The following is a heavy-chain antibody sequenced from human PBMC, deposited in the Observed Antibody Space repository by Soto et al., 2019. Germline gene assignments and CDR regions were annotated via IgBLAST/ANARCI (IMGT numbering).Heavy chain of an antibody. CDR2: INPNSGGT. V-gene: IGHV1-2*04. J-gene: IGHJ4*02. CDR3: ARDWGHYYGSGSFPSPHPSDI. D-gene: IGHD3-10*01. Sequence: VKVSCKASGYTFTDYYLHWVRQAPGQGLEWMGWINPNSGGTHYAQKFQGWVTMTRDTSITTAYMELNRLTSDDTAVYYCARDWGHYYGSGSFPSPHPSDIWGQGTLVTVSS. CDR1: GYTFTDYY.